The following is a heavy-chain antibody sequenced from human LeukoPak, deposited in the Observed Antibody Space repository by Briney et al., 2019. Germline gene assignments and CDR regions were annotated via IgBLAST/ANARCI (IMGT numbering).Heavy chain of an antibody. CDR1: GYTFTGYY. J-gene: IGHJ4*02. D-gene: IGHD3-22*01. CDR2: INPNSGGT. V-gene: IGHV1-2*02. CDR3: VRDYYDSSGNDY. Sequence: GASVKVSCKASGYTFTGYYMHWVRQAPGQGLEWMGWINPNSGGTNYAQKFQGRVTMTRDTSISTAYMELSRLRSDDTAVYYCVRDYYDSSGNDYWGQGTLVTVSS.